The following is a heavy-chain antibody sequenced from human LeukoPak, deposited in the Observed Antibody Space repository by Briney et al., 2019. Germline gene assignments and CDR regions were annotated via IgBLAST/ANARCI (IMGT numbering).Heavy chain of an antibody. CDR3: ARGYSNPYYCMDV. V-gene: IGHV3-30*03. J-gene: IGHJ6*02. D-gene: IGHD4-11*01. CDR2: ISYDGSNK. CDR1: GFTFSSYD. Sequence: GGSLRLSCAASGFTFSSYDMHWVRQAPGKGLEWVAVISYDGSNKYYADSVKGRFTISRDNSENTLYLQMNSLRAEDTAVYYCARGYSNPYYCMDVWGQGTTVTVSS.